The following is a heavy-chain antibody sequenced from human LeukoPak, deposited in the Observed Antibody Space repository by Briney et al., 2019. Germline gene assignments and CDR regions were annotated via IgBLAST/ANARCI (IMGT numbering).Heavy chain of an antibody. V-gene: IGHV6-1*01. J-gene: IGHJ4*02. CDR1: GDSVSSNSAA. CDR3: ARAPEAYDSCGCDY. CDR2: TYYRSKWYN. D-gene: IGHD3-22*01. Sequence: SQTLSLTCAIYGDSVSSNSAAWNWIRQSPSRGLEWLGRTYYRSKWYNEYAESVRGRITINPDTSKNQFSLQLNSVTPEDTAVYYCARAPEAYDSCGCDYWGQGTLVTVSS.